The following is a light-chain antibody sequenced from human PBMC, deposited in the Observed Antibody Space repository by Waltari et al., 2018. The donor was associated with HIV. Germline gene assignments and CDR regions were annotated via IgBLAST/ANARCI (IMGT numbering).Light chain of an antibody. CDR2: EVA. J-gene: IGLJ1*01. CDR3: SSYTSRSTYL. V-gene: IGLV2-14*01. CDR1: SSDIGANNY. Sequence: QSALTQPASVSGSPGQSVTISCAGTSSDIGANNYVSWYQQYPGRAPKLVIYEVAYRRPAVSPRLSGSKSGNTASLTISDLQPEDEADYYCSSYTSRSTYLFGSGTRVTVL.